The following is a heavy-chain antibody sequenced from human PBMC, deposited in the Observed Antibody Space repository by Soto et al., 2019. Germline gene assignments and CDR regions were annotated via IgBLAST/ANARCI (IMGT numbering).Heavy chain of an antibody. CDR1: GFTFSTYA. CDR2: VSASGLNT. V-gene: IGHV3-23*01. J-gene: IGHJ4*02. Sequence: EVQLLESVGKLVQPGGSLTLSCAASGFTFSTYAMAWVRQAPGKGLEWVSGVSASGLNTDYADPVKGRFYISRDNSKNTVSLHMNSLRAEDTALYYCATDRPRRTSGDFLDYWGQGTPVTVSS. D-gene: IGHD1-1*01. CDR3: ATDRPRRTSGDFLDY.